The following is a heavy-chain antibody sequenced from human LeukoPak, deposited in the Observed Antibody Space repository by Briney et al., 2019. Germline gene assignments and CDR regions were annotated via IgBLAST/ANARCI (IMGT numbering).Heavy chain of an antibody. V-gene: IGHV1-46*01. CDR2: INPSGGST. Sequence: ASVKVSRKASGYTFTSYYMHWVRQAPGQGLEWMGIINPSGGSTSYAQKFQGRVTMTRDTSISTAYMELSSLRSEDTAVYYCARALQVGSTHFDYWGQGTLVTVSS. CDR3: ARALQVGSTHFDY. CDR1: GYTFTSYY. J-gene: IGHJ4*02. D-gene: IGHD2-15*01.